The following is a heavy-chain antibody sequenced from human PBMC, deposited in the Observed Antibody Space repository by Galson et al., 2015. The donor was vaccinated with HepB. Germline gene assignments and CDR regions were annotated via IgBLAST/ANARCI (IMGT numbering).Heavy chain of an antibody. V-gene: IGHV3-11*05. J-gene: IGHJ4*02. Sequence: SLRLSCAASGFTFSDYYMSWIRQAPGKGLEWVSYISSSSSYTNYADSVKGRFTISRDNAKNSLYLQMNSLRAEDTAVYYCAREGIAAVTNPVDYWGQGTLVTVSS. CDR1: GFTFSDYY. CDR3: AREGIAAVTNPVDY. CDR2: ISSSSSYT. D-gene: IGHD6-13*01.